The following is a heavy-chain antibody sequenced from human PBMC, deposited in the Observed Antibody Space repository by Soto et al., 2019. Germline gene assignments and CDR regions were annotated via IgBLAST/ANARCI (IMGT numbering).Heavy chain of an antibody. CDR1: GYTFTSYR. V-gene: IGHV1-18*01. Sequence: QVQLVQSGAEVKKPGASVKVSCKASGYTFTSYRISWVRQAPGQGLEWMGWISAYNGHTNYAQKLQGRVTMTTDTTTSTAYMRLRTLRSDDTDVYYCAREDLEGRYFDRFDYWGQGTLVTVSS. CDR3: AREDLEGRYFDRFDY. D-gene: IGHD3-9*01. J-gene: IGHJ4*02. CDR2: ISAYNGHT.